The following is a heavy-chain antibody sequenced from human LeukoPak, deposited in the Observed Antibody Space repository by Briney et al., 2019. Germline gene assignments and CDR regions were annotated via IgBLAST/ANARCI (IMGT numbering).Heavy chain of an antibody. Sequence: GGSLRLSCAASGFTFSSYAMSWVRQAPGKGLEWVSAISGSGGSTYYADSVKGRFTISRDNSKNTLYLQMNSLRAEDTAVYYCASKPVVVTAQFDYWGQGTLVTVSS. J-gene: IGHJ4*02. CDR3: ASKPVVVTAQFDY. V-gene: IGHV3-23*01. CDR2: ISGSGGST. CDR1: GFTFSSYA. D-gene: IGHD2-21*02.